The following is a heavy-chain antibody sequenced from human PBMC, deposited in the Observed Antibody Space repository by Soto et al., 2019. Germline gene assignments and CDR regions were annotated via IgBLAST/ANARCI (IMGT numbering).Heavy chain of an antibody. J-gene: IGHJ4*02. CDR1: GFTFSSYA. CDR3: ARDSGGTYYYDSSGPGW. V-gene: IGHV3-30-3*01. D-gene: IGHD3-22*01. CDR2: ISYDGSNK. Sequence: GGSLRLSCAASGFTFSSYAMHWVRQAPGKGLEWVAVISYDGSNKYYADSVKGRFTISRDNSKNTLYLQMNSLRAEDTAVYYCARDSGGTYYYDSSGPGWWGQGTLVTVSS.